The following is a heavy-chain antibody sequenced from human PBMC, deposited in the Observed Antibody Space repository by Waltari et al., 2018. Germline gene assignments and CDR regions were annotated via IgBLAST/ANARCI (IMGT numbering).Heavy chain of an antibody. CDR1: GYIFSNYW. J-gene: IGHJ3*02. V-gene: IGHV5-51*01. CDR3: AREWEVFDM. D-gene: IGHD1-26*01. CDR2: IYPGDSDT. Sequence: EVQLVQSGAEVQKPGESLKISCKTSGYIFSNYWIAWVRQMPGKGLEWMGIIYPGDSDTRYSPSLQGQVTISADKSINTAYLQWSSLKASDTAMYYCAREWEVFDMWGQGTMVTVSS.